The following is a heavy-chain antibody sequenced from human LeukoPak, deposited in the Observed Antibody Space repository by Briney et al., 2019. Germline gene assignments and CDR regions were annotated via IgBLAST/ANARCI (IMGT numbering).Heavy chain of an antibody. Sequence: ASVKVSCKASGYTFTGYYMHWVRQAPGQGLEWVGWINPNSGGTNFAQKFQGRVTMTRDTSISTAYMELSRLRPDDTAVYYCARDVSSSGWYSRPDEEYYFDYWGQGTLVTVSS. D-gene: IGHD6-19*01. CDR3: ARDVSSSGWYSRPDEEYYFDY. CDR2: INPNSGGT. J-gene: IGHJ4*02. CDR1: GYTFTGYY. V-gene: IGHV1-2*02.